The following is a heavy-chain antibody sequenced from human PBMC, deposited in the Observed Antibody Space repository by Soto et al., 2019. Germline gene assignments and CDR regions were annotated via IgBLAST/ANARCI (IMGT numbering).Heavy chain of an antibody. D-gene: IGHD6-19*01. Sequence: EVQLLESGGGLVQPGGSLRLSCAASGFTFSTYAMNWVRQAPGKGLEWDSGISGSGDSTYYADSVKGRFTVSRDNSKNTLYLQMNSLRAEDTAVFYCAKERSSGWSLDYWGQGTLVTVSS. V-gene: IGHV3-23*01. CDR1: GFTFSTYA. CDR3: AKERSSGWSLDY. CDR2: ISGSGDST. J-gene: IGHJ4*02.